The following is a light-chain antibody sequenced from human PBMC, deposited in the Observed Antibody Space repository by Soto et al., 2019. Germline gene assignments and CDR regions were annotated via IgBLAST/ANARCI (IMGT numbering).Light chain of an antibody. CDR2: EDN. CDR1: SGSIASNY. Sequence: NFMLTQPHSVSESPGKTVTISCTGSSGSIASNYVQWYQQRPGSAPTTVIYEDNQRPSGVPDRFSGSIDSSSNSASLTISGLETEDEADYYCQSYDSSNPVFGGGTKVTVL. V-gene: IGLV6-57*02. J-gene: IGLJ2*01. CDR3: QSYDSSNPV.